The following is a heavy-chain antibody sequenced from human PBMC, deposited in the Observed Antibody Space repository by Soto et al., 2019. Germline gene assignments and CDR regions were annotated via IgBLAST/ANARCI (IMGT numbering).Heavy chain of an antibody. CDR1: GGSISSYY. Sequence: QVQLQESGPGLVKPSETLSLTCTVSGGSISSYYWSWIRQPPGKGLEWIGYIYYSGSTNYNPSLKSRVPIAVYTSKNQSPLKLSSVTAADTAVYYCAGEYYGAGSWAPTWGFDPWGQGTLVTVSS. CDR2: IYYSGST. D-gene: IGHD3-10*01. V-gene: IGHV4-59*12. J-gene: IGHJ5*02. CDR3: AGEYYGAGSWAPTWGFDP.